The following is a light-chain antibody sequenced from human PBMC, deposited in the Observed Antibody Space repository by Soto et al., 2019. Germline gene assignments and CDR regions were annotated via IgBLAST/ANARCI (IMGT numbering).Light chain of an antibody. CDR3: QQYNDWPRT. J-gene: IGKJ1*01. V-gene: IGKV3-15*01. Sequence: EVVLTQSPGTLSMSPGDRATLSCRASQSVPGSDVAWYQQKPGQAPRLLIYGASTRATGSPDRFSASGSATEFTLTISSLQSEDFAVYYCQQYNDWPRTFGQGTKVDIK. CDR1: QSVPGSD. CDR2: GAS.